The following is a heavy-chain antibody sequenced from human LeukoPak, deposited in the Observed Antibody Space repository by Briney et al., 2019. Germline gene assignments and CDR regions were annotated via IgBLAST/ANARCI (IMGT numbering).Heavy chain of an antibody. CDR2: IKQDGSEK. CDR3: ARERVGAAWEYYFYGMDV. Sequence: GGSLRLSCAASGFTFSGSWMSWVRQAPGKGLEWVANIKQDGSEKYYVDSVKGRFTISRDNAKNSLYLQMNSLRAEDTAVYYCARERVGAAWEYYFYGMDVCGQGTTVTVSS. D-gene: IGHD1-26*01. V-gene: IGHV3-7*01. CDR1: GFTFSGSW. J-gene: IGHJ6*02.